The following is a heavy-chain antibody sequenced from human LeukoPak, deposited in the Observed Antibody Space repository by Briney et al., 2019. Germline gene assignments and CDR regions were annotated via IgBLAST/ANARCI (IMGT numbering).Heavy chain of an antibody. CDR3: ARDRREIAAAVTTYYYYMDV. CDR1: GFTFSDYY. CDR2: ISSSGSTI. J-gene: IGHJ6*03. Sequence: GGSLRLSCAASGFTFSDYYMSWIRQAPGKGLEWVPYISSSGSTIYYADSVKGRFTISRDNAKNSLYLQMNSLRAEDTAVYYCARDRREIAAAVTTYYYYMDVWGKGTTVTVSS. V-gene: IGHV3-11*01. D-gene: IGHD6-13*01.